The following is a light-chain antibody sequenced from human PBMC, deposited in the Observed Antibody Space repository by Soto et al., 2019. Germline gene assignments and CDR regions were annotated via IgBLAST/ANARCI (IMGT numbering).Light chain of an antibody. CDR1: GSDIGASHF. CDR3: SSYGGGTTFYV. CDR2: DVS. Sequence: QSALTQPPSASGSPGQSVTISCTGTGSDIGASHFVSWYQRLPGKAPKLLIYDVSQWPSGASRRFSGSKSGNTASLTIYRLQPEDEADYYCSSYGGGTTFYVFGTGTKLTVL. J-gene: IGLJ1*01. V-gene: IGLV2-23*02.